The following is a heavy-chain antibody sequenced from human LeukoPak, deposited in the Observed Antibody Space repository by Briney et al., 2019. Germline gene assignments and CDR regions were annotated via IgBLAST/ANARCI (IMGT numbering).Heavy chain of an antibody. CDR3: ARPIVGATGYFDY. J-gene: IGHJ4*02. D-gene: IGHD1-26*01. CDR1: GYSISSGYY. V-gene: IGHV4-38-2*01. CDR2: ICHSGST. Sequence: SETLSLTCAVSGYSISSGYYWGWIRQPPGKGLEWIGSICHSGSTYYNPSLKSRVTISVDTSKNQFSLKLSSVTAADTAVYYCARPIVGATGYFDYWGQGTLVTVSS.